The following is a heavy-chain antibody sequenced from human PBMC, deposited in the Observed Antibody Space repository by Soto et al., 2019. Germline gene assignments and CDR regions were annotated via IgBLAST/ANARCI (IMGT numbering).Heavy chain of an antibody. CDR3: ARSGSYYAFDI. V-gene: IGHV4-59*13. D-gene: IGHD1-26*01. CDR1: GGSISSYY. CDR2: IYYSGST. Sequence: SETLSLTCTVSGGSISSYYWSWIRQPPGKGLEWVGYIYYSGSTNYNPSLKSRVTISVDTSKNQFSLKLSSVTAADTAVYYCARSGSYYAFDIWGQGTMVTVSS. J-gene: IGHJ3*02.